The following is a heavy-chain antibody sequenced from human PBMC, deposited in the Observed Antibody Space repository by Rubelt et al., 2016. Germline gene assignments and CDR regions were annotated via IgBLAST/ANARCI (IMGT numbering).Heavy chain of an antibody. CDR2: ISSSSYI. D-gene: IGHD2-2*01. J-gene: IGHJ4*02. CDR1: GFAFSSYS. V-gene: IGHV3-21*01. CDR3: ATQGYCSSTSCYGAY. Sequence: SGFAFSSYSMNWVRQAPGKGLEWVSSISSSSYIYYADSVKGRFTISRDNAKNSLYLQMNSLRAEDTAVYYCATQGYCSSTSCYGAYWGQGTLVTVSS.